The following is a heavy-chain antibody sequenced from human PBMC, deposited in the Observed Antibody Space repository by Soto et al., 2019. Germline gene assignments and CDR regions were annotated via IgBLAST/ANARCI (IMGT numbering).Heavy chain of an antibody. V-gene: IGHV5-51*01. CDR3: ARPYYYDSTGYFVY. CDR1: GYSFTSYW. J-gene: IGHJ4*02. D-gene: IGHD3-22*01. CDR2: INPGDSDT. Sequence: GESLKISCRGSGYSFTSYWIGWVRQMPGKGLEWMGIINPGDSDTRYSPSFQGQVTISVDKSISTAYLQWSSLKASDTAMYYCARPYYYDSTGYFVYWGRGNLVTVSS.